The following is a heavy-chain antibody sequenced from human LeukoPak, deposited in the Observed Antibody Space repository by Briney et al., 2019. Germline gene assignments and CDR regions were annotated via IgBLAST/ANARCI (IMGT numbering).Heavy chain of an antibody. V-gene: IGHV3-23*01. J-gene: IGHJ5*02. D-gene: IGHD2-2*01. CDR2: ISGGGGST. CDR1: GFTFSTYA. Sequence: PGGPLRPSCAASGFTFSTYAMSWVRQAPGKGLEWVSAISGGGGSTYYADSVNGRFTISRDNSKNTLYLQMNSLRAEDTAIYYCAKGCVNASCSDSRWFDPWGQGALVTVSS. CDR3: AKGCVNASCSDSRWFDP.